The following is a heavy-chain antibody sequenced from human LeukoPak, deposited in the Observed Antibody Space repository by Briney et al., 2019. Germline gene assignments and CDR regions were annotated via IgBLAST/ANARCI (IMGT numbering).Heavy chain of an antibody. CDR1: GFTFSSYG. J-gene: IGHJ4*02. D-gene: IGHD3-10*01. V-gene: IGHV3-30*02. Sequence: GGSLRLSCAASGFTFSSYGMHWVRQAPGKGLQWVAFIRYDGSNKYYVDSVKGRFTISRDNSKNTLYLQMNSLRPEDTAVYYCAKESVWFGESNPFDYWGRGTLVTVSS. CDR3: AKESVWFGESNPFDY. CDR2: IRYDGSNK.